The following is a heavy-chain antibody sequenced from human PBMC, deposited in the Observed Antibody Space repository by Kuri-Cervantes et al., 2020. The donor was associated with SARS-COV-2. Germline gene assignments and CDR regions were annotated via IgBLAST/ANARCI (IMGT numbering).Heavy chain of an antibody. V-gene: IGHV4-59*01. CDR3: AREGITIFGVAPHAFDI. D-gene: IGHD3-3*01. CDR2: IYYSGST. J-gene: IGHJ3*02. Sequence: ESLKISCAASGFTFDDYGMSWIRQPPGKGLEWIGYIYYSGSTNYNPSLKSRVTISVDTSKNQFSLKLSSVTAADTAVYYCAREGITIFGVAPHAFDIWGQGTMVTVSS. CDR1: GFTFDDYG.